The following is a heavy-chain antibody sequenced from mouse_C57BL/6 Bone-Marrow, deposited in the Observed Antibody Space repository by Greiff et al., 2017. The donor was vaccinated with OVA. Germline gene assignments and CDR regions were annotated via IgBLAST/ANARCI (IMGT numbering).Heavy chain of an antibody. D-gene: IGHD4-1*01. CDR3: ARDLGVFAY. CDR2: IYPGDGDT. J-gene: IGHJ3*01. CDR1: GYAFSSSW. V-gene: IGHV1-82*01. Sequence: QVQLQQSGPELVKPGASVKISCKASGYAFSSSWMNWVKQRPGKGLEWIGRIYPGDGDTNYNGKFKGKATLTADKSSSTAYMQLSSLTSEDSAVYFCARDLGVFAYWGQGTLVTVSA.